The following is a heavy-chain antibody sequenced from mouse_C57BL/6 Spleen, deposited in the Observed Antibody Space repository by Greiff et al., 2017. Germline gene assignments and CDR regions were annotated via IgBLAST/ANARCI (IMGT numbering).Heavy chain of an antibody. CDR1: GYAFTNYL. CDR3: ARTGDYVFAY. J-gene: IGHJ3*01. D-gene: IGHD2-4*01. Sequence: QVQLQQSGAELVRPGTSVKVSCKASGYAFTNYLIEWVKQRPGQGLEWIGVINPGSGGTNYNEKFKGKATLTADKSSSTAYMQLSSLTSEDSAVXFCARTGDYVFAYWGQGTLVTVSA. V-gene: IGHV1-54*01. CDR2: INPGSGGT.